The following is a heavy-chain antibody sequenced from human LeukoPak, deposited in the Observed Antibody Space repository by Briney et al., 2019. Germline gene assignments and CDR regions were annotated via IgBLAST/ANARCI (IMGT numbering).Heavy chain of an antibody. CDR3: AKAYCSGGSCAIDY. J-gene: IGHJ4*02. D-gene: IGHD2-15*01. CDR1: GFTFDDYA. V-gene: IGHV3-9*01. Sequence: PGGSLRLSCAASGFTFDDYAMHWVRHAPGKGLEWVSGISWNSGSIVYADSVKGRFTISRDNAKNSLYLQMNSLRAEDTALYYCAKAYCSGGSCAIDYWGQGTLVTVSS. CDR2: ISWNSGSI.